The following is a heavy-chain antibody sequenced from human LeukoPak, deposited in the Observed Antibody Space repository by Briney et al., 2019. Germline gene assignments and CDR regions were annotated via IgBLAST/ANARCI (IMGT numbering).Heavy chain of an antibody. J-gene: IGHJ4*02. CDR1: GGSISSSNW. V-gene: IGHV4-4*02. Sequence: SDTLSLTCAVSGGSISSSNWWSWVRQPPGQGLEWIGEIYHSGSTNYNPSLKSRVTISVDKSKNQFSLKLSSVTAADTAVYYCARGSNWNSYYFDYWSQGTLVTVSS. CDR2: IYHSGST. CDR3: ARGSNWNSYYFDY. D-gene: IGHD1-1*01.